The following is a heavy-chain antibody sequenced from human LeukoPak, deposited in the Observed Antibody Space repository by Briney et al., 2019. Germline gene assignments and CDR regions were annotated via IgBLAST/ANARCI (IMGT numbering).Heavy chain of an antibody. J-gene: IGHJ3*02. CDR3: ARVYSSSSGKNAFDI. CDR1: GFTFSSYW. D-gene: IGHD6-6*01. V-gene: IGHV3-7*03. CDR2: MKQDGSEK. Sequence: GGSLRLSCAASGFTFSSYWMSWVRQAPGKGLEWVATMKQDGSEKDHVDSVEGRFTISRDNAKNLLYLQMNSLRAEDTAVYYCARVYSSSSGKNAFDIWGQGTRVTVSS.